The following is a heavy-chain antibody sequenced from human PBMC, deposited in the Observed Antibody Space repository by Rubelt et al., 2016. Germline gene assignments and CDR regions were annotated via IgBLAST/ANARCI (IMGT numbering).Heavy chain of an antibody. CDR1: GYTFTSYA. V-gene: IGHV1-3*01. D-gene: IGHD6-19*01. Sequence: QVQLVQSGAEVKKPGASVKVSCKASGYTFTSYAMHWVRQAPGQRLEWMGWINAGNGNTKYSPKFQGRVTITREPSASTAYMELSSLRSEDTAVYYCATIAVAGYHPATVFDYWGQGTLVTVSS. CDR3: ATIAVAGYHPATVFDY. J-gene: IGHJ4*02. CDR2: INAGNGNT.